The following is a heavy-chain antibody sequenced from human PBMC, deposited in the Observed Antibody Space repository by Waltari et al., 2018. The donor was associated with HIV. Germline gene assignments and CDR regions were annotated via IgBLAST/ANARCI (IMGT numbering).Heavy chain of an antibody. J-gene: IGHJ5*01. CDR2: LYYGGSS. CDR1: GGSPY. V-gene: IGHV4-59*11. CDR3: VRGDSSGYSFDS. Sequence: QVQLQESGPGLVNPSEPLSLTCTVSGGSPYWAWIRQPPGKGLEWIAYLYYGGSSNYNPSLKSRVTISLDTSRNHFSLILNSVTAADTATYFCVRGDSSGYSFDSWGQGTLVTVSS. D-gene: IGHD3-22*01.